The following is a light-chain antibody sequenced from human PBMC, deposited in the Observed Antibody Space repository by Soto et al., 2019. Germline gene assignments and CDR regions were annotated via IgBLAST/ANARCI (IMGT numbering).Light chain of an antibody. CDR2: GAS. CDR3: QQYNNWPFT. J-gene: IGKJ3*01. CDR1: QSVSSN. V-gene: IGKV3-15*01. Sequence: EIVMTQSPATLSVSPGERATLSCRASQSVSSNSAWYQQKPGQAPRLLIYGASTRATGIPARFSGSGSGTEFTLTISSLQSGDLAVYYCQQYNNWPFTFGPGTKVDIK.